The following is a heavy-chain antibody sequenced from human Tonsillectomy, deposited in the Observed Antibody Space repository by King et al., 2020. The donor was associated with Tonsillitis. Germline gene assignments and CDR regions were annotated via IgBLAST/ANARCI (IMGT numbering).Heavy chain of an antibody. CDR1: GFTFSAGC. V-gene: IGHV3-30*18. J-gene: IGHJ4*02. Sequence: QLVQSGGGVVQPGRSLRLYCAASGFTFSAGCMHLVCQAPGQGLDWVAAISYDGSDKDYGESVRGRFTISRDNSRNTLSLQLNSLRADDTAVYYCVKEGGAQYCSSATCSADHWGQGTLVTVSS. CDR3: VKEGGAQYCSSATCSADH. CDR2: ISYDGSDK. D-gene: IGHD2-2*01.